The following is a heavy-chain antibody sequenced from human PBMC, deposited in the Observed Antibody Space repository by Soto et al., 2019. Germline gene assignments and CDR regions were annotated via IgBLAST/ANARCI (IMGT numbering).Heavy chain of an antibody. CDR1: GGSITSSY. V-gene: IGHV4-59*01. Sequence: SETLSLTCTVSGGSITSSYWSWIRRPPGKGLEWIAYIYDTGISGYKHSTSYNLSLKSRVTMSVDTSKSQFSLELTSVTAADTAVYYCARGEDAFFYYGLDVWGQGITVTVSS. CDR2: IYDTGISGYKHST. CDR3: ARGEDAFFYYGLDV. J-gene: IGHJ6*02.